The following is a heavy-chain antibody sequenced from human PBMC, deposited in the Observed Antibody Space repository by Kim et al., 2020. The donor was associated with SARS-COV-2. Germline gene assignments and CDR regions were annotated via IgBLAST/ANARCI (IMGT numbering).Heavy chain of an antibody. D-gene: IGHD3-10*01. J-gene: IGHJ4*02. CDR1: GFTFSSYE. CDR3: ARVGLGGSGSYYPPDY. Sequence: GGSLRLSCAASGFTFSSYEMNWVRQAPGKGLEWVSYISSSGSTIYYADSVKGRFTISRDNAKNSLYLQMNSLRAEDTAVYYCARVGLGGSGSYYPPDYWGQGTLVTVSS. CDR2: ISSSGSTI. V-gene: IGHV3-48*03.